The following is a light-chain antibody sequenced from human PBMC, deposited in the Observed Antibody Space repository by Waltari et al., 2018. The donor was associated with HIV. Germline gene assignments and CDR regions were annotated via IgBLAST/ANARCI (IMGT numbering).Light chain of an antibody. V-gene: IGLV3-27*01. CDR3: NSATDNNLL. Sequence: SFELTQPSSLAVSSGQKATITCSGDGLGKKFSRWFQQHPGHAPLLLIYKDTERPSRIPGRFAGSSTGTTVTLTISGANLEDEADYYCNSATDNNLLFGGGTKLTVL. CDR1: GLGKKF. J-gene: IGLJ2*01. CDR2: KDT.